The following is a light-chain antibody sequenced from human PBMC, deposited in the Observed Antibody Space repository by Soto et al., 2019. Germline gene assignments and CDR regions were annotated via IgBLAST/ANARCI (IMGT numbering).Light chain of an antibody. CDR2: GAS. CDR3: PQYGSSLFT. V-gene: IGKV3-20*01. J-gene: IGKJ5*01. Sequence: EIVLTESRGTLSLSPGERAPLSCRASQSVSSSYLAWYQQKPGQAPRLLIYGASSRATGIPDRYSGSGSVTHFTLPISRPELQDFAVYYCPQYGSSLFTLGQGTRLEIK. CDR1: QSVSSSY.